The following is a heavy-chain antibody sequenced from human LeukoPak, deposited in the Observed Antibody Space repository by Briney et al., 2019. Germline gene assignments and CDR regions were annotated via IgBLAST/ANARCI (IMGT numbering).Heavy chain of an antibody. CDR2: IHYDGRT. Sequence: SETLSLTCTVSGASMSGQHWSWIRQAPGKGLEWIAWIHYDGRTNYNPSLKSRLSLSVDTSTSQFSLSLNSVTAADTAVYFCARHLNGGTHPLDNWGPGIRVIVSP. V-gene: IGHV4-59*08. D-gene: IGHD2-8*01. CDR1: GASMSGQH. CDR3: ARHLNGGTHPLDN. J-gene: IGHJ4*02.